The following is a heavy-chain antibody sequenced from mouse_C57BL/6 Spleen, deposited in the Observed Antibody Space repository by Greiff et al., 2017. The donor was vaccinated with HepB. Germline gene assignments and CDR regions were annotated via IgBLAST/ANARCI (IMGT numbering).Heavy chain of an antibody. CDR1: GYTFTSYW. Sequence: QVQLQQPGAELVKPGASVKLSCKASGYTFTSYWMQWVKQRPRQGLEWIGEIDPSDSYTNYNQKFKGKATLTVDTSSSTAYMQLSSLTSEDSAVYYCAITTVVASFDYWGQGTTLTVSS. D-gene: IGHD1-1*01. V-gene: IGHV1-50*01. J-gene: IGHJ2*01. CDR3: AITTVVASFDY. CDR2: IDPSDSYT.